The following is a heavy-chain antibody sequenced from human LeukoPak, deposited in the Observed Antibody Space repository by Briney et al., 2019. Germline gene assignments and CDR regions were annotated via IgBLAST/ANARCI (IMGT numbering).Heavy chain of an antibody. CDR1: GFTFSLFP. Sequence: GGSLRLSCAAPGFTFSLFPMIWVRQAPEKGLEWVSAISGSGDTTYSADSVKGRFSISRDNSNNTLYLQMNSLRTDDTAIYYCAKDRGYWGQGTLVTVSS. CDR3: AKDRGY. V-gene: IGHV3-23*01. J-gene: IGHJ4*02. CDR2: ISGSGDTT.